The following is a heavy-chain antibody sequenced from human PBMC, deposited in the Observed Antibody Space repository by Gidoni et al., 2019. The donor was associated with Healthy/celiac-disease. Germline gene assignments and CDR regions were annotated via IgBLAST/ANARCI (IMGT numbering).Heavy chain of an antibody. V-gene: IGHV3-48*03. Sequence: EVQLVESGGGLVQPGGSLRLSCAASGFTFSSYEMNWVRQAPGKGLEWVSYISSSGSTIYYADSVKGRFTISRDNAKNSLYLQMNSLRAEDTAVYYCARDNMVGVTAVFDYWGQGTLVTVSS. J-gene: IGHJ4*02. D-gene: IGHD2-21*02. CDR2: ISSSGSTI. CDR3: ARDNMVGVTAVFDY. CDR1: GFTFSSYE.